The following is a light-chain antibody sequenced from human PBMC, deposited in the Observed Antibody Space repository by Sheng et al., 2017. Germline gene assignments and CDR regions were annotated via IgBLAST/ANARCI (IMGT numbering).Light chain of an antibody. CDR3: QKYNMPLT. J-gene: IGKJ4*01. CDR2: AAS. CDR1: QGISNY. Sequence: DIQMTQSPSSLSASVGDRVTITCRASQGISNYLAWYQQKPGKVPKLLIYAASTLQSGVPSRFSGSGSGTDFTLTISSLQPEDVATYYCQKYNMPLTFGGGTKVEIK. V-gene: IGKV1-27*01.